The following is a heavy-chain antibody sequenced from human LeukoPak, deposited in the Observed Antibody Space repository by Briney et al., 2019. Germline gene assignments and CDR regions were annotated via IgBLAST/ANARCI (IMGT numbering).Heavy chain of an antibody. Sequence: ASVKVSCKASGYAFTSYDINWVRQATGQGLEWMGWMNPNSGNTGYAQKFQGRVTMTRNTSISTAYMELSSLRSEDTAVYYCARGKMSGSYYGYWGQGTLVTVSS. CDR3: ARGKMSGSYYGY. CDR2: MNPNSGNT. J-gene: IGHJ4*02. D-gene: IGHD1-26*01. CDR1: GYAFTSYD. V-gene: IGHV1-8*01.